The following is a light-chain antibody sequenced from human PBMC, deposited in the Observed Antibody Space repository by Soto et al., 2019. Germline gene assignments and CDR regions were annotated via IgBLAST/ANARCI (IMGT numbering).Light chain of an antibody. CDR1: NIGSKS. CDR2: YDS. CDR3: QVWDSSSDNVV. J-gene: IGLJ2*01. Sequence: SYELTQPPSVSVAPGKTARITCGGNNIGSKSVHWYKQKPGQAPVLVIYYDSDRPSGIPERFSGSNSGNTATLTISRVEAGDEADFYCQVWDSSSDNVVFGGGTKVTVL. V-gene: IGLV3-21*04.